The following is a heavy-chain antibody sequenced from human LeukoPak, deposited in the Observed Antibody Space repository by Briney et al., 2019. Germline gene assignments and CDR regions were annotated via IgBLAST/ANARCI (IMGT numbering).Heavy chain of an antibody. Sequence: SETLSLTCTVSGGSISSGDYYWSWIRQPPGKGLEWIGYIYYSGSTYYNPSLKSRVTISVDTSKNQFSLKLSSVTAAVTAVYYCARDLLNEGNHLDYWGQGTLVTVSS. CDR2: IYYSGST. CDR3: ARDLLNEGNHLDY. V-gene: IGHV4-30-4*01. D-gene: IGHD4-23*01. J-gene: IGHJ4*02. CDR1: GGSISSGDYY.